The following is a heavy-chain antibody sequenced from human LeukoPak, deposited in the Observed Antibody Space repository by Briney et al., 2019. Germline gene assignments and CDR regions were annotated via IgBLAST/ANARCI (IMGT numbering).Heavy chain of an antibody. V-gene: IGHV4-61*02. CDR2: IYTSGST. CDR3: AADPYYDILTGYRDY. CDR1: GGSISSGSYY. D-gene: IGHD3-9*01. Sequence: SQTLSLTCTVSGGSISSGSYYWSWIRQPAGKGLEWIGRIYTSGSTNYNPSLKSRVTISVDTSKNQFSLKLSSVTAADTAVYYCAADPYYDILTGYRDYWGQGTLVTVSS. J-gene: IGHJ4*02.